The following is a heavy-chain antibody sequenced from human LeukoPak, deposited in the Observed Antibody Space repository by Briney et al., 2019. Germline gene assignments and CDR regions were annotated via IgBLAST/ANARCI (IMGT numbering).Heavy chain of an antibody. CDR2: IWYDGSNK. D-gene: IGHD1-26*01. J-gene: IGHJ6*02. CDR1: GFTFSSYG. CDR3: ARDLFSGSYSTYYYYGLDV. V-gene: IGHV3-33*01. Sequence: PGGSLRLSCAASGFTFSSYGMHWVRQAPGKGLEWVAVIWYDGSNKYYADSVKGRFTISRDNSKNTLYLQINSLRAEDTAVYYCARDLFSGSYSTYYYYGLDVWGQGTTVTVFS.